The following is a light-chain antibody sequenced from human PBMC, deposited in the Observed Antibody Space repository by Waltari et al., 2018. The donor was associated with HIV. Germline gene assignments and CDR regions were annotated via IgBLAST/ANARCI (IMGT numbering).Light chain of an antibody. V-gene: IGLV3-21*02. CDR2: DDD. J-gene: IGLJ3*02. Sequence: SYVLTQSPSVSVAPGQTAIITCGGNNIGSKRVHWYQQRPGQAPVLIILDDDDRPSGSPEGFSGSISANPATLTISGRQAEDEADYFCTSYISSSFPEFGGGTKVTVL. CDR1: NIGSKR. CDR3: TSYISSSFPE.